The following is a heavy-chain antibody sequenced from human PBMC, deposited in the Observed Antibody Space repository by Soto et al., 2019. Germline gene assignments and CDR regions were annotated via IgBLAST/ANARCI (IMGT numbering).Heavy chain of an antibody. CDR3: ARDVARSQPPDY. V-gene: IGHV4-59*01. CDR2: IYYSGST. D-gene: IGHD5-12*01. J-gene: IGHJ4*02. CDR1: GGSISSYY. Sequence: SETLSLTCTVSGGSISSYYWSWIRQPPGKGLEWIGYIYYSGSTNYNPSLKSRVTISVDTSKNQFSLKLSSVTAADTAVYYCARDVARSQPPDYWGQGTLVTVSS.